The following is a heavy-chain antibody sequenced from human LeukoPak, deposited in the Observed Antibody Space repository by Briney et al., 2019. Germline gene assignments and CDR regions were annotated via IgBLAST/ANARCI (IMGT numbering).Heavy chain of an antibody. CDR3: ARHKYIGDAFDY. Sequence: SETLSLTCTVSGGSITSSNNYCGWIRQSPGKGLEWIGYINYAGTTYYNPSLKSRVTISVDTSKNQFSLKVSSVTAADTAVYYRARHKYIGDAFDYWGQGTLVTVSS. V-gene: IGHV4-39*01. CDR1: GGSITSSNNY. D-gene: IGHD2-21*02. CDR2: INYAGTT. J-gene: IGHJ4*02.